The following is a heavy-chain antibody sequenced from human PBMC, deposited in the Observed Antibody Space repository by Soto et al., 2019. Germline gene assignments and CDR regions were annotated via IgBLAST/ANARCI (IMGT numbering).Heavy chain of an antibody. D-gene: IGHD2-15*01. Sequence: QVQLVESGGGVVQPGRSLRLSCAASGFTFSSYAMHWVRQAPGKGLEWVAVISYAGSNKYYADSVKGRFTISRDNSKNTLYLQMNSLRAEDTAVYYCARGGVVVAATPGAWGQGTLVTVSS. CDR1: GFTFSSYA. CDR2: ISYAGSNK. V-gene: IGHV3-30-3*01. J-gene: IGHJ4*02. CDR3: ARGGVVVAATPGA.